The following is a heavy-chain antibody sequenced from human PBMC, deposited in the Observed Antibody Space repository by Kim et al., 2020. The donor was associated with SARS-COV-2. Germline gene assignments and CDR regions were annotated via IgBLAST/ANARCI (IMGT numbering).Heavy chain of an antibody. CDR2: ISGSGGST. CDR1: GFTFSSYA. CDR3: AKEASVITFGGVIPDYFDY. V-gene: IGHV3-23*01. Sequence: GGSLRLSCAASGFTFSSYAMSWVRQAPGKGLEWVSAISGSGGSTYYADSVKGRFTISRDNSKNTLYLQMNSLRAEDTAVYYCAKEASVITFGGVIPDYFDYWGQGTLVTVSS. D-gene: IGHD3-16*01. J-gene: IGHJ4*02.